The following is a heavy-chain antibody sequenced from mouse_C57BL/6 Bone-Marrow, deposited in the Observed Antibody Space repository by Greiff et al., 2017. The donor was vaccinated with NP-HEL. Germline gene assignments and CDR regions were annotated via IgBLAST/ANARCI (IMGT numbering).Heavy chain of an antibody. CDR1: GYTFTSYG. CDR2: IYPRSGNT. CDR3: ASYGDYSYAMDY. D-gene: IGHD2-13*01. V-gene: IGHV1-81*01. J-gene: IGHJ4*01. Sequence: VQLQQSGAELARPGASVKLSCKASGYTFTSYGISWVKQRTGQGLAWIGEIYPRSGNTYYNQKFKGKATLTADQSSSTAYMELRSLTSEDSAVYFCASYGDYSYAMDYWGQGTSVTVSS.